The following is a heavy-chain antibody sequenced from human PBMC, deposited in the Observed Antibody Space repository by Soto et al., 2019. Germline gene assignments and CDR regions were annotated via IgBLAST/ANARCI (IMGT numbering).Heavy chain of an antibody. J-gene: IGHJ4*02. CDR1: GGSIRDYF. D-gene: IGHD4-17*01. CDR3: ARVGGDDFGDSGGFDY. Sequence: PSETLSLTCTVSGGSIRDYFWTWIRQPPGKGLEWIRYIYYSGRTNYNPSLKSRVSISVDTSKNHFSLQLRSVTAADTAVYYCARVGGDDFGDSGGFDYWGQGTLVTVSS. CDR2: IYYSGRT. V-gene: IGHV4-59*01.